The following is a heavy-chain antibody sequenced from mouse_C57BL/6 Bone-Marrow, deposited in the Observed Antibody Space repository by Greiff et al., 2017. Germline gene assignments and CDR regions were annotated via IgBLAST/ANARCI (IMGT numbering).Heavy chain of an antibody. CDR1: GYTFTSYW. Sequence: QVQLQQPGAELVKPGASVKLSCKASGYTFTSYWMHWVKQRPGQGLEWIGMIHPNSGSTNYNEKFKSKATLTVDKSSSTAYMQLSSLTSEDSAVYYCAREGGRLRLAMDYWGQGTSVTVSS. J-gene: IGHJ4*01. V-gene: IGHV1-64*01. CDR2: IHPNSGST. D-gene: IGHD2-2*01. CDR3: AREGGRLRLAMDY.